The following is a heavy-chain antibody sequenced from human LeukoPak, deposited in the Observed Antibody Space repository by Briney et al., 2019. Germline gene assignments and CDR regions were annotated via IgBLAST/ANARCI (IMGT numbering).Heavy chain of an antibody. V-gene: IGHV3-48*03. CDR3: ASRAIFGVVIMDY. Sequence: GSLRLSCTTSGLTFSSYEMSWVRQAPGKGLEWVSYISSSGTTIYYADSVKGRFTISRDNAKNSVYLQMNSLRAEDTAVYYCASRAIFGVVIMDYWGQGTLVTVSS. J-gene: IGHJ4*02. D-gene: IGHD3-3*01. CDR1: GLTFSSYE. CDR2: ISSSGTTI.